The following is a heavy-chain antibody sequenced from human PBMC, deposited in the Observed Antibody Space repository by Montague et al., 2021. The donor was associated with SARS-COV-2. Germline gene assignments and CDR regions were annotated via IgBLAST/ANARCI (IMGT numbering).Heavy chain of an antibody. CDR1: GDSVSSNSAA. Sequence: CAISGDSVSSNSAAWNWIRQSPSRGLEWLGRTYYRSKWYNDYAVXVKSRITINPDTSKNQFSLQLNSVTPEDTAVYYCASGRMVPYSSSWTNLYYYYGMDVWGQGTTVTVSS. CDR2: TYYRSKWYN. D-gene: IGHD6-13*01. J-gene: IGHJ6*02. CDR3: ASGRMVPYSSSWTNLYYYYGMDV. V-gene: IGHV6-1*01.